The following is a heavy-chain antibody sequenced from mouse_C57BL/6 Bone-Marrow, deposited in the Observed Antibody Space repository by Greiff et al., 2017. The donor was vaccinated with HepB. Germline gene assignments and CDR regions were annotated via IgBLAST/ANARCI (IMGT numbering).Heavy chain of an antibody. D-gene: IGHD2-5*01. CDR1: GFTFSSYA. Sequence: EVMLVESGEGLVKPGGSLKLSCAASGFTFSSYAMSWVRQTPETRLEWVAYISSGGDYIYYADTVKGRFTISRDNARNTLYLQMSSLKSEDTAMYYCTRVYYSNYYAMDYWGQGTSVTVSS. J-gene: IGHJ4*01. CDR3: TRVYYSNYYAMDY. CDR2: ISSGGDYI. V-gene: IGHV5-9-1*02.